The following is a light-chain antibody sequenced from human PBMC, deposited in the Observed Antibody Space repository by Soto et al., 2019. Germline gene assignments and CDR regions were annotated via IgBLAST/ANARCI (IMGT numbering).Light chain of an antibody. CDR1: QSISSW. Sequence: DIQMTRPPSTLSPSLGYRFTITCRASQSISSWLAWYQQKLGKAPKLLIYKASSLESGVPSRFSGSGSGTEFTLTISSLQPDDFATYYCQQYNSYWTFGQGTKVDIK. CDR2: KAS. CDR3: QQYNSYWT. V-gene: IGKV1-5*03. J-gene: IGKJ1*01.